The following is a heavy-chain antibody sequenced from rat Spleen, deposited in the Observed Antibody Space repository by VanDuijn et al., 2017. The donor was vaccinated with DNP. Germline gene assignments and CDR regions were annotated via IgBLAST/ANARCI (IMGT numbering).Heavy chain of an antibody. J-gene: IGHJ1*01. CDR2: INYDGRSA. CDR3: ATSWDFDF. V-gene: IGHV5-20*01. Sequence: EVQLVESGGGLVQPGRSLKLSCAASGFTFNDYYMAWVRQAPTKGLEWVASINYDGRSAYYRDSVKGRFTVSRDNAKSTLYLQMDSLRSEDTATYYCATSWDFDFWGPGTMVTVSS. CDR1: GFTFNDYY.